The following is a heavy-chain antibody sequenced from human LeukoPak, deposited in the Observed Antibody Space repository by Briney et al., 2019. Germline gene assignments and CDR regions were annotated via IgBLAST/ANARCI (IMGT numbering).Heavy chain of an antibody. CDR3: AKGSIAVAEAGWFDP. D-gene: IGHD6-19*01. CDR1: GFTFDDYA. Sequence: GGSLRLSCAASGFTFDDYAMHWVRQAPGKGLEWVSGISWNSGSIGYADSVKGRFTISRDNAKNSLYLQMNSLRAEDMALYYCAKGSIAVAEAGWFDPWGQGTLVTVSS. V-gene: IGHV3-9*03. J-gene: IGHJ5*02. CDR2: ISWNSGSI.